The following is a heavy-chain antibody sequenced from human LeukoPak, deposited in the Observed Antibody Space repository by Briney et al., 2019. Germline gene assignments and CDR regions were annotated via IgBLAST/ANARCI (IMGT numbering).Heavy chain of an antibody. D-gene: IGHD6-6*01. CDR1: AGSISSLY. CDR2: IYYTGST. CDR3: ARHRAYSSSSPFDY. V-gene: IGHV4-59*08. Sequence: PSETLSLTCSVSAGSISSLYWSWLRQPPGQGLEWIGYIYYTGSTNYNPSLKSRVTMFVDMSKNQFSLRLSSVTAADTAVYYCARHRAYSSSSPFDYWGQGTLVTVSS. J-gene: IGHJ4*02.